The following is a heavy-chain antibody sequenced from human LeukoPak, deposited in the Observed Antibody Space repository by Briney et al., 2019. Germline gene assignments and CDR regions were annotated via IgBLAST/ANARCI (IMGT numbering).Heavy chain of an antibody. V-gene: IGHV1-58*02. J-gene: IGHJ3*02. CDR1: GFTFTSSA. Sequence: TSVKVSCKASGFTFTSSAMQWVRQARGQRLEWIGWIVVGSGNTNYAQKFQERVTITRDMSTSTAYMELSSPRSEDTAVYYCAAGKSDFWSGYVPGDAFDIWGQGTMVTVSS. CDR3: AAGKSDFWSGYVPGDAFDI. CDR2: IVVGSGNT. D-gene: IGHD3-3*01.